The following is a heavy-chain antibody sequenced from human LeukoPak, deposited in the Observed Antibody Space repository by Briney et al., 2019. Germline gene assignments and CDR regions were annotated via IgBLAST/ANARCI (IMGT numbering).Heavy chain of an antibody. Sequence: PGGSLRLSCAASGFTFSSYWMHWVRHAPGKGLVWVSRINTDGSSTSYADSVKGRFTISRDNAKNTLYLQMNSLRAEDTAVYYCARVRNWNPYYFDYWGQGTLVTVSS. CDR2: INTDGSST. CDR3: ARVRNWNPYYFDY. CDR1: GFTFSSYW. V-gene: IGHV3-74*01. J-gene: IGHJ4*02. D-gene: IGHD1-1*01.